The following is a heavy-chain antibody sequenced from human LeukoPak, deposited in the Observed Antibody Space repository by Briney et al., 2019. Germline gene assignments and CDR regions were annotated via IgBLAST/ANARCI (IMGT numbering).Heavy chain of an antibody. D-gene: IGHD3-10*01. Sequence: SQTLSLTCTVSGGSISSGSYYWGWIRQPAGKGLEWIGRIYTSGSTNYNPSLKSRVTISVDTSKNQFSLKLSSVTAADTAVYYCARLGGSGDFDYWGQGTLVTVSS. J-gene: IGHJ4*02. V-gene: IGHV4-61*02. CDR2: IYTSGST. CDR1: GGSISSGSYY. CDR3: ARLGGSGDFDY.